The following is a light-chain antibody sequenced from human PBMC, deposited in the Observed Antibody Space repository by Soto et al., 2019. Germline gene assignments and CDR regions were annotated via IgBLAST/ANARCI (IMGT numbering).Light chain of an antibody. CDR3: QQYDTRCT. Sequence: DIQMTQSPSTLSASVGDRVTITCRASQNVNGWLAWYQQKPGKAPKLQINKASTLESGVPSRFSGRGFGTEFTLTISSLQTDDFATYYCQQYDTRCTFGQGTKVEVK. CDR2: KAS. J-gene: IGKJ1*01. V-gene: IGKV1-5*03. CDR1: QNVNGW.